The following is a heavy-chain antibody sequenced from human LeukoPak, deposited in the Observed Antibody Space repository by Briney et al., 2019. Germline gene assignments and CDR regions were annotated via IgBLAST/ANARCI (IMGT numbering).Heavy chain of an antibody. J-gene: IGHJ6*04. D-gene: IGHD2-2*01. CDR3: ASSTHCSSTSCYHYYYGMDV. Sequence: GESLKISCKGSGYSFTSYWISWVRQMPGKGLEWMGRIDPSDSYTNYSPSFQGHVPISADKSISTAYLQWSSLKASDTAMYYCASSTHCSSTSCYHYYYGMDVWGKGTTVTVSS. V-gene: IGHV5-10-1*01. CDR1: GYSFTSYW. CDR2: IDPSDSYT.